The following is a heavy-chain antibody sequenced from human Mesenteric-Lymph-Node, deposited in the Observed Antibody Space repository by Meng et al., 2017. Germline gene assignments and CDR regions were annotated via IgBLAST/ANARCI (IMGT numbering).Heavy chain of an antibody. CDR1: GGSISSGYY. J-gene: IGHJ4*02. CDR2: IYHSGST. CDR3: ARDSDYYDSSGYYHTTDY. V-gene: IGHV4-38-2*02. Sequence: SETLSLTCTVPGGSISSGYYWGWIRQPPGKGLEWIGSIYHSGSTYYNPSLKSRVTISVDTSKNQFSLKLSSVIAADTAVYYCARDSDYYDSSGYYHTTDYWGQGTLVTVSS. D-gene: IGHD3-22*01.